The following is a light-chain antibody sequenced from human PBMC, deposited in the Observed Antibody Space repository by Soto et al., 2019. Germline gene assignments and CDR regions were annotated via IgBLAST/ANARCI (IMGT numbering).Light chain of an antibody. V-gene: IGKV1-5*01. CDR2: DAS. J-gene: IGKJ1*01. CDR1: QSISSW. Sequence: DIQMTQSPSTLSASVGDRVTITCPASQSISSWLAWYQQKPGKAPRLLLYDASYLERGVPSRFSGSGSRTEFTLTISDLQPDDLATYYCEQYNSFWTFGQGTKVEI. CDR3: EQYNSFWT.